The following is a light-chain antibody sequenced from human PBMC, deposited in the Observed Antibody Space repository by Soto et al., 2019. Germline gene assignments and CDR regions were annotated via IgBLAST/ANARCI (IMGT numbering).Light chain of an antibody. J-gene: IGKJ2*01. CDR3: QQYHNWYA. Sequence: EIVMTQSPATLSVSQGERATLSCRASQTISRNLAWYQQKPGQAPRLLIYAASTRATGIAARFSGSGSGTEFTLTISSLQSEDFAVYYCQQYHNWYAFGQGTKLEIK. CDR2: AAS. V-gene: IGKV3-15*01. CDR1: QTISRN.